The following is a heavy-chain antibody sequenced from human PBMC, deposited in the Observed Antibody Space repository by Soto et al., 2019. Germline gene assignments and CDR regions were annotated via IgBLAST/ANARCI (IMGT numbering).Heavy chain of an antibody. J-gene: IGHJ4*02. CDR2: ISYDGTKK. CDR3: AQEAPGGWHFFDS. V-gene: IGHV3-30*18. D-gene: IGHD6-19*01. Sequence: PWGSLRLSCAASGFTFRTYGIHLFRQSPGKGREWVADISYDGTKKFYIDSVKGRFTISRDNSKNTLYLQMNGLRTEDTAVYYCAQEAPGGWHFFDSWGQGTLVTVSS. CDR1: GFTFRTYG.